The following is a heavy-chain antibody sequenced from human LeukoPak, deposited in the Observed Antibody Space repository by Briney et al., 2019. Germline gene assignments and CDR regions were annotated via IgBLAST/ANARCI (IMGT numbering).Heavy chain of an antibody. V-gene: IGHV3-74*01. CDR2: INTDERTK. D-gene: IGHD2-8*02. CDR1: GFTFSSYW. J-gene: IGHJ4*02. Sequence: GGSLRLSCAASGFTFSSYWIHWVRQAPGKGPVWVSHINTDERTKTYADSVKGRFTISRDNARNSLFLQMNSLRAEDTAVYYCVRDGSTGWHFDYWGQGALVTVSS. CDR3: VRDGSTGWHFDY.